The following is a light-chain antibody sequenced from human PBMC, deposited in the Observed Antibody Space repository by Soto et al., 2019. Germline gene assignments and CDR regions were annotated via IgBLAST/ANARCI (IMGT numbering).Light chain of an antibody. V-gene: IGKV2-28*01. CDR3: MQALQTPPT. Sequence: DIVMTQSPLSLPVTPGEPASISCRSSQSLLHSNGYNYLDWYLQKPGQSPQLLIYLGSNRASGDPDRFSGSRSGTDFILKISRVEAEDVEVYYCMQALQTPPTFGGGTKVEIK. CDR1: QSLLHSNGYNY. J-gene: IGKJ4*01. CDR2: LGS.